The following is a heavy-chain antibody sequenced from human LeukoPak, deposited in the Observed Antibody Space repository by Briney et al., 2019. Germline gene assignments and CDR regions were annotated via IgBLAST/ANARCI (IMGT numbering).Heavy chain of an antibody. CDR2: ISHDGTVT. V-gene: IGHV3-30*18. Sequence: PGRSLRLSCEASGFTFSSYGMQWVRQAPGMGPEWVSVISHDGTVTHYADSVKGRFTISRDSSTNTLYLQMDSLRTEDTAVYYCAKEGSQYAGSWFDYWGQGTLVTVSS. CDR3: AKEGSQYAGSWFDY. J-gene: IGHJ4*02. CDR1: GFTFSSYG. D-gene: IGHD6-13*01.